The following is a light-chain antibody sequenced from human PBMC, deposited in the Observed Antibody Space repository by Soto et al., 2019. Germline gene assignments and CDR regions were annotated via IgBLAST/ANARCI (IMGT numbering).Light chain of an antibody. V-gene: IGLV2-14*01. J-gene: IGLJ2*01. CDR2: DVS. CDR1: GSDVGGYNY. CDR3: SSYTSASTPLV. Sequence: QSVLTQPACVSGSPGQSITISCTGTGSDVGGYNYVSWYQQHPGKAPKVMIYDVSNRPSGVSNRFSGSKSGNTASLTISGLQAEDEADYYCSSYTSASTPLVFGGGTKLTVL.